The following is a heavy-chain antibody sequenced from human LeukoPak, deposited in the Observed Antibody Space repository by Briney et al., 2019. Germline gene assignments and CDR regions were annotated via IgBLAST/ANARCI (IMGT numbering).Heavy chain of an antibody. CDR3: AQYPDYGGDYDAFDI. J-gene: IGHJ3*02. D-gene: IGHD4-23*01. CDR1: GFSHRTSGMG. Sequence: SGPTLVNPTQTLTLTCTFSGFSHRTSGMGVGWIRQPPGKALEWLAIIYWNDDRRFNPSLKSRLTIKKDTSKNQVVLTVTNMDPVDTATYYCAQYPDYGGDYDAFDIWGHGTMVTVSS. CDR2: IYWNDDR. V-gene: IGHV2-5*01.